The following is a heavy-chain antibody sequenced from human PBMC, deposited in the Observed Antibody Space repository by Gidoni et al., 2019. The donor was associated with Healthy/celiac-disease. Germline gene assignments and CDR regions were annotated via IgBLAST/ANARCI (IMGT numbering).Heavy chain of an antibody. J-gene: IGHJ6*02. CDR1: GGSFSGYS. CDR3: ARWNASFGYPNYYYYYVIDV. CDR2: INHSGGT. D-gene: IGHD1-1*01. Sequence: SGTLSLTCAVYGGSFSGYSWSWIRQPPGKGLEWVGEINHSGGTNYNPSLKSRVTISVDTSKNQFSLKLSTVTAAVTAGYYCARWNASFGYPNYYYYYVIDVWGQGTTVTVSS. V-gene: IGHV4-34*01.